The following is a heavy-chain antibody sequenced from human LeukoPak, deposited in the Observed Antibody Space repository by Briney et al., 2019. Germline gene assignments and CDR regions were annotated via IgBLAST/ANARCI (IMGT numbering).Heavy chain of an antibody. V-gene: IGHV3-23*01. D-gene: IGHD5-18*01. CDR2: ITASGGNT. CDR3: AKGNGYSYGRYYFDY. J-gene: IGHJ4*02. Sequence: GGSLRLSCAASGFIFSSYAMGWVRQAPGKGLEWVSAITASGGNTYYADSVKGRFTISRDNSKNTLYLQVNTLRAEDTAVYYCAKGNGYSYGRYYFDYWGQGTLVTVSS. CDR1: GFIFSSYA.